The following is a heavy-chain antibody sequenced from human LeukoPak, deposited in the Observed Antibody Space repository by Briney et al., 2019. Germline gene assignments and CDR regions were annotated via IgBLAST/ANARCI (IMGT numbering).Heavy chain of an antibody. D-gene: IGHD5-18*01. V-gene: IGHV3-23*01. CDR3: AKTKGYSYAFDY. Sequence: PGGSLRLSCAASGFTFSSYGMSWVRQAPGKGLEWVSAISGSGGSTYYADSVKGRFTISRDNSKNTLYLQMNSLRAEDTAVYYCAKTKGYSYAFDYWGQGTLVTVSS. CDR1: GFTFSSYG. CDR2: ISGSGGST. J-gene: IGHJ4*02.